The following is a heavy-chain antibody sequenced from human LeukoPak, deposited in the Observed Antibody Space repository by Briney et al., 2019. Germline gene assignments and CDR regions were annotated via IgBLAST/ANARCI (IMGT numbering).Heavy chain of an antibody. D-gene: IGHD3-22*01. CDR1: GSTFSDYA. Sequence: GGSLRLSCAASGSTFSDYATSCVRQAPGQGLEWVSTISDDGSGTYYADSVRGRFTISRDNSKNTLFLQINSLRAEDSAVYYCATDRERDPSVYYLVGGQGTLITVSS. V-gene: IGHV3-23*01. CDR2: ISDDGSGT. CDR3: ATDRERDPSVYYLV. J-gene: IGHJ4*02.